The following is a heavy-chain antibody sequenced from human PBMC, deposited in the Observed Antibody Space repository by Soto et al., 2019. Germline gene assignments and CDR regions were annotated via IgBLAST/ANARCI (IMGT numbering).Heavy chain of an antibody. CDR3: ARHFSTLFGVVKCPDP. CDR2: IYYSGST. CDR1: GGSISSGGYY. Sequence: TSETLSLTCTVSGGSISSGGYYWNWIRQHPGKGLEGIGYIYYSGSTNYNPSLKSRVTISADTSKNQFSLKLKSVHDADTAVYYCARHFSTLFGVVKCPDPWGQGTLVTVSS. V-gene: IGHV4-31*03. J-gene: IGHJ5*02. D-gene: IGHD3-3*01.